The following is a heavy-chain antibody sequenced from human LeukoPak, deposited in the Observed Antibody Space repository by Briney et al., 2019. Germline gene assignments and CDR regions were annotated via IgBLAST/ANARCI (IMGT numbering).Heavy chain of an antibody. V-gene: IGHV3-23*01. J-gene: IGHJ4*02. Sequence: GGSLRLSCAASGFNFSSYAMTWVRQAPGKGLEWVSGVSGPSSNTYYADSVKGRFTISRDNSKNMLYLEMNSLRVEDTAIYYCAKDRSSSTSCSNYWGRGTLVTVSS. CDR1: GFNFSSYA. CDR2: VSGPSSNT. D-gene: IGHD2-2*01. CDR3: AKDRSSSTSCSNY.